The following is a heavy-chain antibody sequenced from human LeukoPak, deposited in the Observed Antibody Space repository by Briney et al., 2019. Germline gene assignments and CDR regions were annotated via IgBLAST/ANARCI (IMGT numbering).Heavy chain of an antibody. CDR3: ARDLSGYSYVEGSD. J-gene: IGHJ4*02. CDR1: GYTFTSYD. Sequence: ASVKVSCKASGYTFTSYDINWVRQATGQGLEWIGWMNPNSGNTGYAQKFQGRVTMTRDTSTSTVYMELSSLRSEDTAVYYCARDLSGYSYVEGSDWGQGTLVTVSS. V-gene: IGHV1-8*02. D-gene: IGHD5-18*01. CDR2: MNPNSGNT.